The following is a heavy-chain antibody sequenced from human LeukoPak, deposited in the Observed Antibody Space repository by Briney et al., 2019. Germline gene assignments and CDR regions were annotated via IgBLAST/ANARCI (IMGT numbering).Heavy chain of an antibody. J-gene: IGHJ4*02. CDR1: GYTFTKYG. Sequence: ASVKVSCKASGYTFTKYGITWVRQAPGQGLEWMGWISTYNGNTNYAQKLQGRVTMTTDTSTSTAYMELRSLISDDAAVYYCARGSVYYDSSGYLSDLDYWGQGTLVTVSS. CDR3: ARGSVYYDSSGYLSDLDY. V-gene: IGHV1-18*01. CDR2: ISTYNGNT. D-gene: IGHD3-22*01.